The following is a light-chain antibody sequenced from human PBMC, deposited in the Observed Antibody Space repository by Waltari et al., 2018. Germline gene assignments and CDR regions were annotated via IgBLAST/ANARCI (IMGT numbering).Light chain of an antibody. V-gene: IGKV4-1*01. CDR1: QTVLYTSNTKNY. CDR3: QQYHTTPFT. J-gene: IGKJ3*01. CDR2: WAS. Sequence: DIVMTQSPDSLTVSLGERATINCKSSQTVLYTSNTKNYLAWYQQKPGQPPKLLIYWASTRESGVPDRFTGSGSGTDFTLSISSLQAEDVAVYFCQQYHTTPFTFGPGTKLDIK.